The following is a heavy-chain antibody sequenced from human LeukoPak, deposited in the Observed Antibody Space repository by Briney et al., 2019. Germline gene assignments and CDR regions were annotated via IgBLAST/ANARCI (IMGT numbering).Heavy chain of an antibody. CDR2: IYSGGNT. V-gene: IGHV3-66*01. J-gene: IGHJ4*02. D-gene: IGHD3-10*01. Sequence: GGSLRLSCAASGFTFSSYAMSWVRQAPGKGLEWVAVIYSGGNTYYADSVKGRFTISRDNSKNTLYLQMNSLRAEDTAVYYCARDRVTVVRGALDSYYFDYWGQGTLVTVSS. CDR1: GFTFSSYA. CDR3: ARDRVTVVRGALDSYYFDY.